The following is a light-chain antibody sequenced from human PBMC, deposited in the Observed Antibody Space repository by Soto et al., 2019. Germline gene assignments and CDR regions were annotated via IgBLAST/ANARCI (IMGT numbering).Light chain of an antibody. CDR1: QSVRSN. V-gene: IGKV3-15*01. CDR2: GAS. CDR3: QQYNNWLAP. Sequence: EIVMTQSPATLSVSPGERATLSCRASQSVRSNLAWYQQKPGQAPRLLIYGASTRATGIPARFSGSGSGTEFTLTISSLQSEDFAVYYCQQYNNWLAPFGGGTKVEIK. J-gene: IGKJ4*01.